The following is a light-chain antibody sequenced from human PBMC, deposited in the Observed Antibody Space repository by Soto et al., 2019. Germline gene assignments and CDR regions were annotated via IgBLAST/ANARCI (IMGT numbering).Light chain of an antibody. J-gene: IGKJ5*01. CDR1: QSVSSN. CDR2: GAS. CDR3: QQYGSSPSSIT. Sequence: EIVMTQSPATLSVSPGERATLSCRASQSVSSNLAWYQQKPGQAPRLLIYGASSRATGIPDRFSGSGSGTDFTLTISRLEPEDFAVYYCQQYGSSPSSITFGQGTRLEIK. V-gene: IGKV3-20*01.